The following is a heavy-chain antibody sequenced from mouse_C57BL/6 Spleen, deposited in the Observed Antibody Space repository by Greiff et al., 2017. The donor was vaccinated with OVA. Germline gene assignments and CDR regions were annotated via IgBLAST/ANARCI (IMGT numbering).Heavy chain of an antibody. CDR3: ARPRVYYGSSYGYFDV. Sequence: QVQLQQSGTELVKPGASVKLSCKASGYTFTSYWMHWVKQRPGQGLEWIGNINPSNGGTNYNEKFKSKATLTVDKSSSTAYMQLSSLTSEDSAVYYCARPRVYYGSSYGYFDVWGTGTTVTVSS. CDR2: INPSNGGT. V-gene: IGHV1-53*01. D-gene: IGHD1-1*01. CDR1: GYTFTSYW. J-gene: IGHJ1*03.